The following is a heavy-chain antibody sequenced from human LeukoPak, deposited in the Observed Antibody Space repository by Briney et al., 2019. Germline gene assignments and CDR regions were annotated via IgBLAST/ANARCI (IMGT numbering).Heavy chain of an antibody. Sequence: ASVKVSCKASGYTFTGYYMHWVRQAPGQGLEWMGWINPNSGGTNYARKFQGRVTMTRDTSISTAYMELSRLRSDDTAVYYCARYDPGYSSSGFDYWGQGTLVTVSS. CDR3: ARYDPGYSSSGFDY. J-gene: IGHJ4*02. V-gene: IGHV1-2*02. CDR1: GYTFTGYY. CDR2: INPNSGGT. D-gene: IGHD6-13*01.